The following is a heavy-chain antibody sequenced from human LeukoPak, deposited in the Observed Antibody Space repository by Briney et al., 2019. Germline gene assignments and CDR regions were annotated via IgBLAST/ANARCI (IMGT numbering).Heavy chain of an antibody. D-gene: IGHD1-26*01. CDR1: GFTFSSYP. J-gene: IGHJ4*02. V-gene: IGHV3-23*01. Sequence: GGSLRLSCAASGFTFSSYPMNWVRQAPGKGLEWASVISGSGGVTFYGDSVQGRFTISRDNSRDTLYLQMTNLRAEDTAVYYCGKYLQTAVGANDYWGQGTPVTVSS. CDR3: GKYLQTAVGANDY. CDR2: ISGSGGVT.